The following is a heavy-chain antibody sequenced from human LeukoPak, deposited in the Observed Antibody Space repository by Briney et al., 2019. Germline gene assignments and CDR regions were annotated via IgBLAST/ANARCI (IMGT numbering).Heavy chain of an antibody. D-gene: IGHD3-10*01. V-gene: IGHV3-21*01. CDR2: TSSSSSYI. Sequence: SGGSLRLSCAASGFTFSSNAMSWVRQAPGKGLEWVSSTSSSSSYIYYADSVKGRFTISRDNAKNSLYLQMNSLRAEDTAVYYCAREITMVRVPPFWDYWGQGTLVTVSS. J-gene: IGHJ4*02. CDR1: GFTFSSNA. CDR3: AREITMVRVPPFWDY.